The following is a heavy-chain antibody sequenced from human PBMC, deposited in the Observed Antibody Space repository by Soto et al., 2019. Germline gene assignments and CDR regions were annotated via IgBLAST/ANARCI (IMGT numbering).Heavy chain of an antibody. D-gene: IGHD3-16*02. CDR3: ARFRPYDYVWGSYRYIFDY. CDR2: IYYSGST. Sequence: SETLSLTCTVSGGSISSYYWSWIRQPPGKGLEWIGYIYYSGSTNYNPSLKSRVTISVDTSKNHLSLKLSSVTAADTAVYYCARFRPYDYVWGSYRYIFDYWGQGTLVTVS. J-gene: IGHJ4*02. V-gene: IGHV4-59*01. CDR1: GGSISSYY.